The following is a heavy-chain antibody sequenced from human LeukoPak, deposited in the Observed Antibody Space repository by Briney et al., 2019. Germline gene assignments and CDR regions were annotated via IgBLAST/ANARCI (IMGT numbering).Heavy chain of an antibody. Sequence: SETLSLTCAVSGYSISSGYYWGWIRQPPGKGLEWIGSIDHSGSTYYNPSLKSRVTISVDTSKNQFSLKLSSVTAADTAVYYCARVGARLWFGESTTTDYWGQGTLVTVSS. CDR2: IDHSGST. J-gene: IGHJ4*02. V-gene: IGHV4-38-2*01. CDR1: GYSISSGYY. D-gene: IGHD3-10*01. CDR3: ARVGARLWFGESTTTDY.